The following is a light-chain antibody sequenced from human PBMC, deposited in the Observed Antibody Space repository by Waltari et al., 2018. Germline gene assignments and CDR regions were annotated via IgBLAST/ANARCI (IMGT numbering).Light chain of an antibody. CDR1: NIETKS. CDR3: QVWDTNSLYV. V-gene: IGLV3-9*01. J-gene: IGLJ1*01. CDR2: KDV. Sequence: SYVLTQPLSVSVALGQTARVACGGSNIETKSVHWYQQKPGQAPVLLIYKDVNRRSGIPDRFSGSNSGDTATLTISRAQVGDEGDYFCQVWDTNSLYVFGTGTKVTVL.